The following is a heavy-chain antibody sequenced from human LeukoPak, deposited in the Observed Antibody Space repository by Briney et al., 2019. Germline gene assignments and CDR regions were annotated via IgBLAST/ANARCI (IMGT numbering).Heavy chain of an antibody. CDR3: AKDIAARPACFDY. D-gene: IGHD6-6*01. CDR1: GFTFSSYA. V-gene: IGHV3-23*01. CDR2: ISGSGGST. J-gene: IGHJ4*02. Sequence: PGGSLRLSCAASGFTFSSYAMSWVRQAPGKGLEWVSAISGSGGSTHYADSVKGRFTISRDNSKNTLYLQMNSLRAEDTAVYYCAKDIAARPACFDYWGQGTLVTVSS.